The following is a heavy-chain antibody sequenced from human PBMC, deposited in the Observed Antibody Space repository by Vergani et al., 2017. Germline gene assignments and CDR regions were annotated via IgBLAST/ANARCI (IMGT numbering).Heavy chain of an antibody. CDR3: ARMRTTVTTNAFDI. Sequence: QVQLVQSGAEVKKPGSSVKVSCKASGGTFSSYAISWVRQGPGQGLEWMGGIIPIFGTANYAQKLQGRVTITADESTSTAYVELSSLRSEDTAVYYCARMRTTVTTNAFDIWGQGTMVTVSS. V-gene: IGHV1-69*01. CDR1: GGTFSSYA. D-gene: IGHD4-17*01. CDR2: IIPIFGTA. J-gene: IGHJ3*02.